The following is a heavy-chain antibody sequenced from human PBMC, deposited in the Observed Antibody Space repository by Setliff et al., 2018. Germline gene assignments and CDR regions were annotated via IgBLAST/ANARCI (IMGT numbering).Heavy chain of an antibody. J-gene: IGHJ6*03. D-gene: IGHD3-16*01. Sequence: KASETLSLTCTVSGGSISSSSYYWGWIRQPPGKGLEGIGSIYYSGITYYNPSLKSRVTISVDTSKNQFSLKLGSVTAADTAVYCARLVGSGGGFYYYYSYMDVWDKGTTVTVSS. CDR1: GGSISSSSYY. CDR2: IYYSGIT. CDR3: ARLVGSGGGFYYYYSYMDV. V-gene: IGHV4-39*01.